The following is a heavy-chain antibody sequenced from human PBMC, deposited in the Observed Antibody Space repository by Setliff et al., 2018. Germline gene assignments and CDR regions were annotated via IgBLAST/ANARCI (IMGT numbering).Heavy chain of an antibody. CDR2: IYYSGST. V-gene: IGHV4-39*07. J-gene: IGHJ6*02. CDR3: ARVSQYSSGWYYYYYGMDV. D-gene: IGHD6-19*01. CDR1: GGSISSSSYY. Sequence: SETLSLTCTVSGGSISSSSYYWGWIRQPPGKGLEWIGSIYYSGSTYYNPSLKSRVTISVDTSKNQFSLKLSSVTAADTAVYYCARVSQYSSGWYYYYYGMDVWGQGTTVTVS.